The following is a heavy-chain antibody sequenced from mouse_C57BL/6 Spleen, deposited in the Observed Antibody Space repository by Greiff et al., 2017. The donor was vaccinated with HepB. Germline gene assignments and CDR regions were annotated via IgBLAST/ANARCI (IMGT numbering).Heavy chain of an antibody. J-gene: IGHJ3*01. Sequence: QVQLQQSGPELVKPGASVKISCKASGYAFSSSWMNWVKQRPGRGLEWIGRIYPGDGDTNSNGKFKGKATLTAEKSSSTADMQLSSLTSEDSAVYFCAVGWVTGFAYWGQGTLVTVSA. CDR2: IYPGDGDT. V-gene: IGHV1-82*01. CDR3: AVGWVTGFAY. D-gene: IGHD1-1*02. CDR1: GYAFSSSW.